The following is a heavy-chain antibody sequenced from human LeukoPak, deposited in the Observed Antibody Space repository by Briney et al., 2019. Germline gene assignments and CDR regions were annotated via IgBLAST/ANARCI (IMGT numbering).Heavy chain of an antibody. Sequence: GGSLRLSCAASGFTFSSYSMNWVRQAPGKGLEWVSSISSSSSYIYYADSVKGRFTISRDNAKNSLYLQMNSPRAEDTAVYYCARGGAARPIDYWGQGTLVTVSS. CDR1: GFTFSSYS. CDR2: ISSSSSYI. V-gene: IGHV3-21*01. J-gene: IGHJ4*02. D-gene: IGHD6-6*01. CDR3: ARGGAARPIDY.